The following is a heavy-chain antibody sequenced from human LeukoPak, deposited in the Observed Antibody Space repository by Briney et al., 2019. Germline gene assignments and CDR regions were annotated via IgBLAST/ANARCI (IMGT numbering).Heavy chain of an antibody. Sequence: PSETLSLTCAVYGGSFSGYYWSWIRQPPGKGLEWIGEINHRGSTNYNPSLRSRVTISVDTSKEQCSLKLRSVAAADRAFYYVPAGREAPTRYCSGGSCRSYFDYWGQGTLVTVSS. V-gene: IGHV4-34*01. D-gene: IGHD2-15*01. CDR1: GGSFSGYY. J-gene: IGHJ4*01. CDR2: INHRGST. CDR3: PAGREAPTRYCSGGSCRSYFDY.